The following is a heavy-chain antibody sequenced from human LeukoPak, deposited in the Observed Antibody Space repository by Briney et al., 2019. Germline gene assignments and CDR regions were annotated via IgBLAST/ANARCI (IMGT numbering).Heavy chain of an antibody. J-gene: IGHJ5*02. D-gene: IGHD6-13*01. Sequence: ASVKVSCKASKYTFTAYYLHWVRQAPGQGLEWMGWINPNSGDTSYAQKFQGRVTMTRDTSSNTGYMELSRLTSDDTAVYYCVRDRSTGATAGTLHWFDPWGQGTLVTVPS. CDR1: KYTFTAYY. CDR2: INPNSGDT. V-gene: IGHV1-2*02. CDR3: VRDRSTGATAGTLHWFDP.